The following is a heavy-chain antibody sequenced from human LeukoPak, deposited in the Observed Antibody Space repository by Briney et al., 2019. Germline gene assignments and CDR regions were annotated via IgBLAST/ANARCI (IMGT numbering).Heavy chain of an antibody. CDR2: IYYSGST. CDR1: GGSISSYY. D-gene: IGHD1-26*01. J-gene: IGHJ3*02. V-gene: IGHV4-59*01. CDR3: ARYIVSYPHDAFDI. Sequence: SETLSLTCTVSGGSISSYYWSWIRQPPGKGLEWIGYIYYSGSTNYNPSLKSRVTISVDTSKNQSSLKLSSVTAADTAFYYCARYIVSYPHDAFDIWGQGTMVTVSS.